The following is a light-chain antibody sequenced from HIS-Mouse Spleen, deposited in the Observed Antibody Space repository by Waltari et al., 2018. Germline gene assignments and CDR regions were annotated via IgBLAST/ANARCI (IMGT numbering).Light chain of an antibody. J-gene: IGKJ1*01. CDR3: QQYNSYTWT. Sequence: DIQMTQSPSTLSASVGDRVTITCRASQSISSWLAWYQQKPGKARKLLNYKASSLESGVPSRFSGSGSGTEFTLTISSLQPDDFATYYCQQYNSYTWTLGQGTKVEIK. CDR2: KAS. CDR1: QSISSW. V-gene: IGKV1-5*03.